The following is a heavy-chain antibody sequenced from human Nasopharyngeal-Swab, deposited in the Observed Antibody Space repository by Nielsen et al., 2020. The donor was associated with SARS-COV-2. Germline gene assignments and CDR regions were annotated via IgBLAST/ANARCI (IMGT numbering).Heavy chain of an antibody. J-gene: IGHJ3*02. D-gene: IGHD3-3*01. V-gene: IGHV3-30*18. CDR2: ISCDGNNK. CDR3: AKEEGGYDFWSGYSKPLNAFDI. Sequence: VRQMPGKGLEWVAVISCDGNNKFYADSLKGRFTVSRGNSENTLYLQMNSLRPEDTAVYYCAKEEGGYDFWSGYSKPLNAFDIWGQGTMVTVSS.